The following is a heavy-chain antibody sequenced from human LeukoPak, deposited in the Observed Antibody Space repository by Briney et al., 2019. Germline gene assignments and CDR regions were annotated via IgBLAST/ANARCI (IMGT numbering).Heavy chain of an antibody. D-gene: IGHD6-13*01. CDR3: ARNPYSSSWYFWFDP. J-gene: IGHJ5*02. CDR2: INPNSGGT. V-gene: IGHV1-2*02. CDR1: GYTFTGYY. Sequence: GASVKVSCKASGYTFTGYYMHWVRQAPGQGLEWMGWINPNSGGTNYVQKFQGRVTMTRDTSISTAYMELSRLRSDDTAVYYCARNPYSSSWYFWFDPWGQGTLVTVSS.